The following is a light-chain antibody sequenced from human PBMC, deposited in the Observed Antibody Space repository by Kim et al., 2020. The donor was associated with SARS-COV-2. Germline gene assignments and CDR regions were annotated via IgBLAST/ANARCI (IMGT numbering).Light chain of an antibody. V-gene: IGKV3-11*01. CDR2: DAS. CDR3: RRRSMGPLT. CDR1: QSVSSY. Sequence: EIVLTQSPATLSLSSGERATLSCRASQSVSSYLAWYQQKPGQAPRLLIYDASKRATGIPARFSGSGCGTDFTLSISSLEAEDFAVYYGRRRSMGPLTFGGGTKVDIK. J-gene: IGKJ4*01.